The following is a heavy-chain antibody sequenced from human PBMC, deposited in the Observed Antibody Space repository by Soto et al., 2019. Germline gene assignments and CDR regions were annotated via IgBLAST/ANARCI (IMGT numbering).Heavy chain of an antibody. D-gene: IGHD6-6*01. CDR1: GGSISSSSYY. J-gene: IGHJ6*03. Sequence: SETLSLTCTVSGGSISSSSYYWGWIRQPPGKGLEWIGSIYYSGSTYYNPSLKSRVTISVDTSKNQFSLKLSSVTAADTAVYYCARGLGIAARRGGYYYYYMDVWGKGTTVTVSS. CDR3: ARGLGIAARRGGYYYYYMDV. V-gene: IGHV4-39*01. CDR2: IYYSGST.